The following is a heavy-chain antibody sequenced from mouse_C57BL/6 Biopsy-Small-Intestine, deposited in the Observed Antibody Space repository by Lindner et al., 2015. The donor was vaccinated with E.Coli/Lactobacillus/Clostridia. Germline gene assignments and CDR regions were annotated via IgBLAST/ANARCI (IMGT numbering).Heavy chain of an antibody. CDR3: ARRVGLGRGDWFAY. CDR1: GYTFTDYN. D-gene: IGHD4-1*01. J-gene: IGHJ3*01. V-gene: IGHV1-22*01. CDR2: INPNNGGT. Sequence: EVQLQESGPELVKPGASVKMSCKASGYTFTDYNMHWVKQSHGKSLEWIGYINPNNGGTSYNQKFKGKATLTVNKSSSTAYMELRSLTSEDSAVYYCARRVGLGRGDWFAYWGQGTLVTVSA.